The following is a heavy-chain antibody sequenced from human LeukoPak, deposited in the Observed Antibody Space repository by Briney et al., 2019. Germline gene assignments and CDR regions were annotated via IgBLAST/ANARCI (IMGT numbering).Heavy chain of an antibody. CDR1: GGTFSSYA. Sequence: ASVEVSCKASGGTFSSYAISWVRQAPGQGLEWMGGIIPIFGTANYAQKFQGRVTITADESTSTAYMELSSLRSEDTAVYYCARGPYSDYVWGSYRHPPYYYYYYMDVWGKGTTVTVSS. V-gene: IGHV1-69*01. J-gene: IGHJ6*03. D-gene: IGHD3-16*02. CDR2: IIPIFGTA. CDR3: ARGPYSDYVWGSYRHPPYYYYYYMDV.